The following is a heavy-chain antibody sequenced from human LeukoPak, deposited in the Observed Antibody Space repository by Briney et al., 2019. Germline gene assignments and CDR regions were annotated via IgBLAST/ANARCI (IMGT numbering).Heavy chain of an antibody. J-gene: IGHJ5*02. CDR2: INPSGGST. CDR3: ARCVRCSGPLNWFDP. D-gene: IGHD3-10*02. V-gene: IGHV1-46*01. Sequence: ASVKVSCKASGYTLTNYYMHWVRQAPGQRLEWMGIINPSGGSTKYAQKFQGRVTMTRDTSTSTVYMELSSLRSDDTAVYYCARCVRCSGPLNWFDPWGQGTLVTVSS. CDR1: GYTLTNYY.